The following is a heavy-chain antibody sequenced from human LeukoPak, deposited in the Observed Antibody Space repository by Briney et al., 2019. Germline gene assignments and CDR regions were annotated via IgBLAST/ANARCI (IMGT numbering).Heavy chain of an antibody. CDR2: VRNRHSNYAT. Sequence: GGSLKLSCEASGFNISGSAMHWVRQASGKGLEWVGHVRNRHSNYATAYAASVKGRFTISRDDSKNTAYLQMNSLKSEDTAVYYCTINIDIVVVVVATPFSPWGQGILVTVSS. J-gene: IGHJ5*02. CDR3: TINIDIVVVVVATPFSP. D-gene: IGHD2-15*01. CDR1: GFNISGSA. V-gene: IGHV3-73*01.